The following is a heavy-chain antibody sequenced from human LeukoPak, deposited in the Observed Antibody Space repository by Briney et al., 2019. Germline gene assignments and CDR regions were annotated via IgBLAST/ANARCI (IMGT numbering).Heavy chain of an antibody. J-gene: IGHJ4*02. CDR2: IYYSGST. D-gene: IGHD6-19*01. V-gene: IGHV4-59*12. Sequence: PSETLSLTCTVSGGSISSYYWSWIRQPPGKGLEWIGYIYYSGSTNYNPSLKSRVTISVDTSKNQFSLKLSSVTAADTAVYYCAREEPSGGGVDYWGQGTLVTVSS. CDR1: GGSISSYY. CDR3: AREEPSGGGVDY.